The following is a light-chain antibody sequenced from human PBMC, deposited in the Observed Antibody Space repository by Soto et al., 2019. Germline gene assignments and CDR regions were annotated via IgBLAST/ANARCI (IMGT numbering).Light chain of an antibody. CDR3: QQYNDWPPWT. CDR2: GAS. J-gene: IGKJ1*01. CDR1: QSVSNN. Sequence: EILMTQSPATLSVSPGDRATLSCRASQSVSNNLAWYQQRPGQSPRLLIYGASTRATSIPARFSGSGSGTEFTLTISSLQSEEFAVYYCQQYNDWPPWTFGQGTKVEIK. V-gene: IGKV3-15*01.